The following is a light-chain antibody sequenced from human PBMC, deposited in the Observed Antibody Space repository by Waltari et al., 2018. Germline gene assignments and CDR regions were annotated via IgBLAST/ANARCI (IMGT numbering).Light chain of an antibody. CDR3: MRGTHWPGT. Sequence: DVVMTQSPPSLPVTLGQPASISCRSSQSLVHSDGNTYLNWFHQRPGQSPRRLFYRVSRRAFGVPVRFSGSGSGTDFTLKISRVEAEDVGVYSCMRGTHWPGTFGQGTKVEIK. J-gene: IGKJ1*01. V-gene: IGKV2-30*02. CDR2: RVS. CDR1: QSLVHSDGNTY.